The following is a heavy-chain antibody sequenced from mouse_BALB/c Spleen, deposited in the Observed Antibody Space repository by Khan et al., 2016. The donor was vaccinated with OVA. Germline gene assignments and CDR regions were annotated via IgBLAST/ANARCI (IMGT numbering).Heavy chain of an antibody. D-gene: IGHD1-1*01. J-gene: IGHJ3*01. CDR1: DFSLTNYG. CDR3: ARRDYGSSYGVAY. Sequence: VELVESGPGLVQPSQSLSITCTVSDFSLTNYGVHWVRQPPGKGLEWLGVIWSGGSTDYNVAFISRLSISKDNSKCQVFFKMNSLQVDDTAIYYCARRDYGSSYGVAYWGQGTLVTVSA. CDR2: IWSGGST. V-gene: IGHV2-4*02.